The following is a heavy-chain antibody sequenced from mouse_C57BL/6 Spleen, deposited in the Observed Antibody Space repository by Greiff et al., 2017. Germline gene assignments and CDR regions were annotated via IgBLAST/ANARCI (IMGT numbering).Heavy chain of an antibody. CDR3: ARNGYDYFDY. Sequence: VKLVESGAGLVAPSQSLSITCTVSGFSLTSYAISWVRQPPGKGLEWLGVICPGGGTNYNSAIKSRLSISKDNSKSQICLKKNSLQTDDTARYYCARNGYDYFDYWGQGTTLTVSS. CDR2: ICPGGGT. D-gene: IGHD2-2*01. V-gene: IGHV2-9-1*01. J-gene: IGHJ2*01. CDR1: GFSLTSYA.